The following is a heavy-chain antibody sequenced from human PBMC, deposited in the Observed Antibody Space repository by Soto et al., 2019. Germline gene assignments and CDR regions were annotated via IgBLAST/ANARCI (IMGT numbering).Heavy chain of an antibody. D-gene: IGHD3-22*01. J-gene: IGHJ4*02. CDR2: INSDGSST. CDR1: GFTFSSYW. V-gene: IGHV3-74*01. CDR3: ARFVFRGLTMNDY. Sequence: EVQLVESGGGLVQPGGPLRLSCAASGFTFSSYWMHWVRQAPGKGLVWVSRINSDGSSTSYADSVKGRFTISRDNAKNTLYLQMNSLRAEDTAVYYCARFVFRGLTMNDYWGQGTLVTVSS.